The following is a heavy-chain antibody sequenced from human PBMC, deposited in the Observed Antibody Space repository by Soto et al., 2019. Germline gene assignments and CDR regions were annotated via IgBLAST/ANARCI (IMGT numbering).Heavy chain of an antibody. V-gene: IGHV4-31*03. J-gene: IGHJ5*02. Sequence: QVQLQESGPGLVKPSQTLSLTCTVSGDSISRGGYYWNRIRQHPGKGLEWIGYIYSSGTTYFNPSLKSRLTMSVDTSKNQFSLKLSSVTAADTAVYYCARDYSGGYYWFDPWGQGTLVTVSS. CDR2: IYSSGTT. CDR3: ARDYSGGYYWFDP. CDR1: GDSISRGGYY. D-gene: IGHD6-19*01.